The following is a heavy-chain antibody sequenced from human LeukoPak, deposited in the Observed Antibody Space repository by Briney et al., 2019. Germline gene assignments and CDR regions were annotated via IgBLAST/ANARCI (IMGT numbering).Heavy chain of an antibody. CDR2: ISGSGGST. CDR3: AKDQWGHVNYYDSTGYYYH. D-gene: IGHD3-22*01. V-gene: IGHV3-23*01. Sequence: PGGSLRLSCAASGFTFSSYGMSWVRQAPGKGLEWVSAISGSGGSTYYADSVKGRFTISRDNSKNTLYLQMNSLRAEDTAVYYCAKDQWGHVNYYDSTGYYYHWGQGTLVTVSS. J-gene: IGHJ5*02. CDR1: GFTFSSYG.